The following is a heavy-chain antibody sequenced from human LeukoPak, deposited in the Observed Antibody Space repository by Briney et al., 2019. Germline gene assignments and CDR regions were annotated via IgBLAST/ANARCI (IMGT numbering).Heavy chain of an antibody. CDR2: VYFSGSN. CDR3: ARGGDWNSVHTNDC. D-gene: IGHD1/OR15-1a*01. CDR1: GYSLSRGYY. V-gene: IGHV4-38-2*01. Sequence: SETLSLTRAVSGYSLSRGYYWGWTRPPPGKGVEWIGSVYFSGSNYNNPSLKSRVTILLDTSNNQFSLRLSSASDADTRVYNSARGGDWNSVHTNDCWAHGTQFTVS. J-gene: IGHJ4*01.